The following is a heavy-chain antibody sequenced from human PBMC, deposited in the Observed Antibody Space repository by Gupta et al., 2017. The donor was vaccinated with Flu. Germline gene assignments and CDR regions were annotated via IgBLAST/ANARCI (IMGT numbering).Heavy chain of an antibody. D-gene: IGHD3-3*01. V-gene: IGHV4-39*01. CDR2: MYYRGSA. CDR3: ATYYDLWGYFDY. J-gene: IGHJ4*02. CDR1: GGSIRTSRYS. Sequence: QVQLQESGPGLVKPSETLSLTCIVSGGSIRTSRYSWTWIRQPPGKGLEWIGTMYYRGSADYNLSLRSRVTISEDTSKTQLSLRLTSVTAADTAVYYCATYYDLWGYFDYWGQGALVTVSS.